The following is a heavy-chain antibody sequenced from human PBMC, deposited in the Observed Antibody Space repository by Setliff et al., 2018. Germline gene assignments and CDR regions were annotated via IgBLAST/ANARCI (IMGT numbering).Heavy chain of an antibody. CDR2: INAGNGNT. V-gene: IGHV1-3*01. CDR3: VCGHRSQATSDF. Sequence: ASVKVSCKASGYTFTSYAMHWVRQAPGQRLEWMGWINAGNGNTKYSQESLRDRVTMTADESTNTFYMELAGLTSDDTAVYFCVCGHRSQATSDFWGQGTLVTVSS. J-gene: IGHJ4*02. CDR1: GYTFTSYA. D-gene: IGHD2-21*01.